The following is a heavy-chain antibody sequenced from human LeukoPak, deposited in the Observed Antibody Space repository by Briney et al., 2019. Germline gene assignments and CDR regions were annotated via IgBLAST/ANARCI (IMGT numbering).Heavy chain of an antibody. Sequence: GGSLRLSCAASGFTFSSYAMHWVRQAPGKGLEWVAVISYDGSNKYYADSVKGRFTISRDNSKNTLYLQMNSLRAEDTAVYYCARFPGEYSYGSNWFDPWGQGTLVTVSS. V-gene: IGHV3-30*04. J-gene: IGHJ5*02. CDR2: ISYDGSNK. CDR1: GFTFSSYA. CDR3: ARFPGEYSYGSNWFDP. D-gene: IGHD5-18*01.